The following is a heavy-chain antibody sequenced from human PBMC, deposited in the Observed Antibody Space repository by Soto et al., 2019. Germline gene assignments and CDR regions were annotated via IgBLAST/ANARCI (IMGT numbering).Heavy chain of an antibody. CDR1: GGTFSSYA. V-gene: IGHV1-69*13. CDR2: IIPIFGTA. D-gene: IGHD2-15*01. CDR3: ARSYCSGGSCYPDY. J-gene: IGHJ4*02. Sequence: SVEVSCKXSGGTFSSYAISWVRQAPGQGLEWMGGIIPIFGTANYAQKFQGRVTITADESTSTAYMELSSLRSEDTAVYYCARSYCSGGSCYPDYWGQGTLVTVSS.